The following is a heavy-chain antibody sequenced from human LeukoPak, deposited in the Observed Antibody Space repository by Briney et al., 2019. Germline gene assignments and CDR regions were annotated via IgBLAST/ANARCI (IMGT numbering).Heavy chain of an antibody. CDR3: ARVSLVRGAPDYYFDY. CDR1: GGSISSGGYS. Sequence: SETLSLTCAVSGGSISSGGYSWSWIRQPPGKGLEWIGYIYHSGSTYYNPSLKSRVTISVDRSKNQFSLKLSSVTAADTAVCYCARVSLVRGAPDYYFDYWGQGTLVTVSS. J-gene: IGHJ4*02. CDR2: IYHSGST. V-gene: IGHV4-30-2*01. D-gene: IGHD3-10*01.